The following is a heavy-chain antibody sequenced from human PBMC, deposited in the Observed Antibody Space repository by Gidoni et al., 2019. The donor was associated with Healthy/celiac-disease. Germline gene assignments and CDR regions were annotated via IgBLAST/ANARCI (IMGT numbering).Heavy chain of an antibody. Sequence: VQLVPSGAAVKKPGSSVTVPCKASGGTFSSYPIRWGRQDPGQGREWMGRIIPILGIANYAQKFQGKVTITADKSTGTAYMELSSLGSECASVYDSARSTWSGDGGYWGQGNLVT. CDR3: ARSTWSGDGGY. CDR1: GGTFSSYP. D-gene: IGHD3-3*01. J-gene: IGHJ4*02. V-gene: IGHV1-69*02. CDR2: IIPILGIA.